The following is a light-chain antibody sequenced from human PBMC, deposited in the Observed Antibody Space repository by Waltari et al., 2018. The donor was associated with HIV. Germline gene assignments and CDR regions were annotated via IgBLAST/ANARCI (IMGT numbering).Light chain of an antibody. V-gene: IGKV1-5*03. CDR2: KAS. J-gene: IGKJ1*01. CDR1: QSISSW. Sequence: IQMTQSPSTLSASVGDRVTITCRASQSISSWLAWYQQKPGKAPKVLIYKASSLESGVPSRFSGSGSGTEFTLTISSLQPDDFATYYCQQYYSYSWDPFGQGTKVEIK. CDR3: QQYYSYSWDP.